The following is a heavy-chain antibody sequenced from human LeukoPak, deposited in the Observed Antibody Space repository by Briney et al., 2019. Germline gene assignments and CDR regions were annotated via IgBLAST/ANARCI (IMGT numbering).Heavy chain of an antibody. CDR2: INPSGGST. CDR1: GYTFTSYY. V-gene: IGHV1-46*01. J-gene: IGHJ4*02. CDR3: ARARDGYNDLDY. D-gene: IGHD5-24*01. Sequence: GASVKVSCKASGYTFTSYYMHWVRQAPGQELEWMGIINPSGGSTSYAQKFQGRVTMTRDMSTSTVYMELSSLRSEDTAVYYCARARDGYNDLDYWGQGTLVTVSS.